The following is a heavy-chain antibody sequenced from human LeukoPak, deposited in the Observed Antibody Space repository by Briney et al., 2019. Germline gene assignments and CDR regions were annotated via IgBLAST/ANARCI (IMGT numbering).Heavy chain of an antibody. CDR2: INHNGRT. CDR3: RITLIVVVSAFDY. V-gene: IGHV4-34*01. CDR1: GGSLSNYY. J-gene: IGHJ4*02. Sequence: PSETLSLTCGVYGGSLSNYYWSWIRQPPGQGLEWIGEINHNGRTNYNPSLKSRVTTSVDTSKNQFSLKLSSVTAADTAVYYCRITLIVVVSAFDYWGQGTLVTVSS. D-gene: IGHD3-22*01.